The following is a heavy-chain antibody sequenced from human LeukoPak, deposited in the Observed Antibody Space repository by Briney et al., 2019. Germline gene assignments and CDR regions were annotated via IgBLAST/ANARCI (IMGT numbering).Heavy chain of an antibody. CDR3: AREEIRSWFDP. J-gene: IGHJ5*02. CDR2: VYYSGST. Sequence: PSETLSLTCTVSNGSITSHYWSWIRQSPGKGLEWIGYVYYSGSTSYNPSLKSRVTVSMDTSKKQFSLIMKSVSGADTAVYFCAREEIRSWFDPWGQGTLVTVSS. CDR1: NGSITSHY. V-gene: IGHV4-59*11. D-gene: IGHD5-24*01.